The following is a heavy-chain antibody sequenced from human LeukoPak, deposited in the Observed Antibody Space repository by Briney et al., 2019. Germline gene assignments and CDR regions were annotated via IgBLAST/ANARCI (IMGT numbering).Heavy chain of an antibody. CDR2: IYPGDSDA. D-gene: IGHD2/OR15-2a*01. CDR1: GYSFTNYW. J-gene: IGHJ6*03. V-gene: IGHV5-51*01. CDR3: ARSFYPNYYYYMDV. Sequence: GESLKISCKGSGYSFTNYWIGWVRQMPGKGLKWMGIIYPGDSDATYSPSFQGQVTISADKSINTAYLQWSSLKASDTAIYYCARSFYPNYYYYMDVWGKGTTITVSS.